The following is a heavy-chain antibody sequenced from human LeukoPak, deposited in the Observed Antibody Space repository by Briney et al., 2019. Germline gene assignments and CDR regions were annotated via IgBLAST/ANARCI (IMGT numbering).Heavy chain of an antibody. V-gene: IGHV1-46*01. J-gene: IGHJ4*02. CDR1: GYTFTSYY. D-gene: IGHD6-19*01. CDR2: INPSGGST. CDR3: ARAPGGLGYYFDY. Sequence: ASVKVSCKASGYTFTSYYMYWVRQAPGQGLEWMGIINPSGGSTNYAQKFQDRVTMTRDTSTSTVYMELSSLRSDDTAVFYCARAPGGLGYYFDYWGQGTLVTVSS.